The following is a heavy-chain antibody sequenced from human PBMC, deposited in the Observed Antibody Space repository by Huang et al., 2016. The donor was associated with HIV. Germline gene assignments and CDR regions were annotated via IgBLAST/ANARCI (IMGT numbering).Heavy chain of an antibody. CDR1: GYTFTSYG. Sequence: QIQLMQSGPELKQPGASVKVSCKASGYTFTSYGITWVRPAPGQGPEGRGVIRVCSGDTEYGQKFQGRVTLTTDTSTNIAYMELRSLRSDDTAKYYCARDPKYHRIGYYRQRRGIDIWGQGTMVIVSS. J-gene: IGHJ3*02. CDR3: ARDPKYHRIGYYRQRRGIDI. V-gene: IGHV1-18*01. CDR2: IRVCSGDT. D-gene: IGHD3-22*01.